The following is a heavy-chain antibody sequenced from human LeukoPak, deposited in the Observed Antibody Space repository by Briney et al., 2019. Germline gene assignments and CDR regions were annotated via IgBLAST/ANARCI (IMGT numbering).Heavy chain of an antibody. Sequence: SETLSLTCTVSGYSISSGYYWGWIRQPPGKGLEWIGSIYHSGSTFDNPSLKSRVTISVDTSKNQFSLKLSSVTAADTAVYYCARVTGYMIEDYFDYWGQGILVTVSS. CDR3: ARVTGYMIEDYFDY. V-gene: IGHV4-38-2*02. CDR2: IYHSGST. J-gene: IGHJ4*02. D-gene: IGHD3-9*01. CDR1: GYSISSGYY.